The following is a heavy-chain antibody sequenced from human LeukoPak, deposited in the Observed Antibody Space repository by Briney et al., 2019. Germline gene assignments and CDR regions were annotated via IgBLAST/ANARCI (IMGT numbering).Heavy chain of an antibody. J-gene: IGHJ4*02. CDR2: IYYSGST. D-gene: IGHD6-6*01. V-gene: IGHV4-61*08. Sequence: SETLSLTCTVSGGSISSGGYYWGWIRQPPGKELEWIGYIYYSGSTSYNPSLKSRVTISLDTSKNQFSLKLSSVTAADTAVYYCARVEIIAARPFDYWGQGTLVTVSS. CDR1: GGSISSGGYY. CDR3: ARVEIIAARPFDY.